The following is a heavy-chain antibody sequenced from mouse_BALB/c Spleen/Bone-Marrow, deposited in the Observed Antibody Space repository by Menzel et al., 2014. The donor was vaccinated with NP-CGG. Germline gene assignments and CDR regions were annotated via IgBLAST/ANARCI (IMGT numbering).Heavy chain of an antibody. D-gene: IGHD1-1*01. V-gene: IGHV2-2*02. CDR2: IWSGGNT. J-gene: IGHJ2*01. Sequence: VKLQESGPGLVQPSQSLSITCTVSGLSLTDYGVHWVRQSPGKGLEWLGVIWSGGNTDYNAAFISRLSISKDNSKSXMFFKKKTLQAKETPTYYTAPKRDYSTKEGLDSWGQGTPLTASP. CDR3: APKRDYSTKEGLDS. CDR1: GLSLTDYG.